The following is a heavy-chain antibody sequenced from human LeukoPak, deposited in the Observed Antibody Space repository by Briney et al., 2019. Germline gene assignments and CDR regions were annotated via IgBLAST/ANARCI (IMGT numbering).Heavy chain of an antibody. Sequence: GGSLRLSCAASGGFTFSRYAMHWVRPAPGKGLEWVSSISSSSSYIYYADSVKGRFTISRDNAKNSLYLQMNSLRAEDTAVYYCARELRLGRLTVTNYFDYWGQGTLVTVSS. D-gene: IGHD4-17*01. CDR3: ARELRLGRLTVTNYFDY. CDR2: ISSSSSYI. J-gene: IGHJ4*02. CDR1: GGFTFSRYA. V-gene: IGHV3-21*01.